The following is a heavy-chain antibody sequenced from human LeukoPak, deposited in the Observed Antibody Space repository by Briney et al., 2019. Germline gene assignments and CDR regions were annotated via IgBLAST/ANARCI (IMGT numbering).Heavy chain of an antibody. D-gene: IGHD6-13*01. J-gene: IGHJ2*01. CDR2: ISGSGGAT. V-gene: IGHV3-23*01. CDR3: AREPPPRSWYRFWYFDL. CDR1: GFTFSSYA. Sequence: PGGSLRLSCTASGFTFSSYAMSWVRQAPGKGLEWVSAISGSGGATYYADSVKGRFTISRDNSKNTLYLQMNSLRAEDTAVYYCAREPPPRSWYRFWYFDLWGRGTLVTVSS.